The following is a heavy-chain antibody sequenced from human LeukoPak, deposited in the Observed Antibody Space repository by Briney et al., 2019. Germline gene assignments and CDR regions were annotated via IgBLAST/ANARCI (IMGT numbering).Heavy chain of an antibody. J-gene: IGHJ6*02. CDR2: VSASSSFI. Sequence: GGSLRLSCAASGFTFSDHGMNWVRQAPGKGLEWVSSVSASSSFIHYADSVKGRFTISRDNARNSLYLQMNSLKAEDTAVYYCAKDWASGMDVWGQGTTVTVSS. CDR3: AKDWASGMDV. CDR1: GFTFSDHG. V-gene: IGHV3-21*01. D-gene: IGHD3-16*01.